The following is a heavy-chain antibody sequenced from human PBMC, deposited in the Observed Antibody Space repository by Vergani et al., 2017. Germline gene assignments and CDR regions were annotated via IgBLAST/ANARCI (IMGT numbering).Heavy chain of an antibody. J-gene: IGHJ4*02. CDR1: GGTFSSYA. Sequence: QVQLVQSGAEVKKPGSSVKVSCKASGGTFSSYAISWVRQAPGQGLEWMGRIIPILGIANYAQKFQGRVPITADKATSTAYMEVSSLRSEDTAVYYCAREGAGSSWGSWGQGTLVTVSS. CDR3: AREGAGSSWGS. V-gene: IGHV1-69*04. D-gene: IGHD6-13*01. CDR2: IIPILGIA.